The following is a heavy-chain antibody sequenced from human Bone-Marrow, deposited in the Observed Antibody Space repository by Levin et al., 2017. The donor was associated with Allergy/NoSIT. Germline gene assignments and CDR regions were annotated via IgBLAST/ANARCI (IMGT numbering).Heavy chain of an antibody. D-gene: IGHD3-22*01. V-gene: IGHV3-74*01. J-gene: IGHJ4*02. Sequence: PGESLKISCAASGFTFSSYWMHWVRQAPGKGLVWVSRINSDGSSTSYADSVKGRFTISRDNAKNTLYLQMNSLRAEDTAVYYCARDRGYYYDSSGYFDYWGQGTLVTVSS. CDR2: INSDGSST. CDR3: ARDRGYYYDSSGYFDY. CDR1: GFTFSSYW.